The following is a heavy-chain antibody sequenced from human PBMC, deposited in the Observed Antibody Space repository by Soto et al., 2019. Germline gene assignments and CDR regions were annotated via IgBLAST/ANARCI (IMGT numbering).Heavy chain of an antibody. D-gene: IGHD6-13*01. V-gene: IGHV1-69*01. Sequence: QVQLVQSGAEVKKPGSSVKVSCKASGGTFSSYAISWVRQAPGQGLEWMGGIIPIFGTANYAQKFQGRVTITADESTRTAYMELSSVRCEDTAVYYCARGTSSSLLFDYWGQGTLVTVSS. CDR1: GGTFSSYA. CDR3: ARGTSSSLLFDY. J-gene: IGHJ4*02. CDR2: IIPIFGTA.